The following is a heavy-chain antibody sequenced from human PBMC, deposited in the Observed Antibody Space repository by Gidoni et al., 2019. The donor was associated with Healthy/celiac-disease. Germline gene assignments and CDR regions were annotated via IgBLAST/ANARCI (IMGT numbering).Heavy chain of an antibody. D-gene: IGHD6-13*01. CDR3: ATLNPSWYSSYLKTYYFDY. V-gene: IGHV3-11*06. CDR2: ISSSSSYT. J-gene: IGHJ4*02. Sequence: QVQLVESGGGLVKPGGSLRLSCAASGFTFSDYYMSWIRQAPGKGLDWVSYISSSSSYTNYSDSVKGRFTISRDNAKNSLYLQMNSLRAEDTAVYYCATLNPSWYSSYLKTYYFDYWGQGTLVTVSS. CDR1: GFTFSDYY.